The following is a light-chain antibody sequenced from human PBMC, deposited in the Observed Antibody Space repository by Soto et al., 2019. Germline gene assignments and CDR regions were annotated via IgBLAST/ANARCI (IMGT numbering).Light chain of an antibody. CDR3: QQYNSYSTWT. CDR1: QSIDLW. CDR2: KAS. Sequence: DIQMTHSPSTLSASVGDRVTITCRASQSIDLWLAWYQQKPGKAPNLLIYKASSLESGVPSRFSGSGSGTEFTLTITSLQPDDFATYYCQQYNSYSTWTFGQGTKVEVK. J-gene: IGKJ1*01. V-gene: IGKV1-5*03.